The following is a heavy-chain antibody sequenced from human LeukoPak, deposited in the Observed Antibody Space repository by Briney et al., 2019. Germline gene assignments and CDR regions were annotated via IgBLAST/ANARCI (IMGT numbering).Heavy chain of an antibody. V-gene: IGHV3-30*18. CDR1: GFSLSDYG. J-gene: IGHJ4*02. CDR2: ISYDVSNK. D-gene: IGHD2-21*01. Sequence: PGRSLRLSCAASGFSLSDYGMHWVRQAPGKGLGWVAFISYDVSNKDFADSVKGRFTISRDNSKNTLYLQMNSLRAEDTALYSCAKVRDCGGDCLDYWGQGTLVTVSS. CDR3: AKVRDCGGDCLDY.